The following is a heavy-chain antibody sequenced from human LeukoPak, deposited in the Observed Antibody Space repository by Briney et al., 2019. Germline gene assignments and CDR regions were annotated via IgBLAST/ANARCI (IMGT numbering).Heavy chain of an antibody. J-gene: IGHJ4*02. CDR2: MDPNSGNT. D-gene: IGHD5-18*01. CDR1: GYTFTSYD. CDR3: ARGFVQFVEKGYSYGYEDY. Sequence: ASVKVSCKASGYTFTSYDINWVRQATGQGLEWMGWMDPNSGNTGYAQKFQGRVTITRNTSISTAYMELSSLRSEDTAVYYCARGFVQFVEKGYSYGYEDYWGQGTLVTVSS. V-gene: IGHV1-8*01.